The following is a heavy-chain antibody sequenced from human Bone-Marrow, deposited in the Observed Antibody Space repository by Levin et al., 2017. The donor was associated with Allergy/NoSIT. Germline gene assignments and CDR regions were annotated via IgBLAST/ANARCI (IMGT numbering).Heavy chain of an antibody. V-gene: IGHV1-24*01. CDR2: FDPEDGET. CDR3: ATMSGFGEFLFDF. D-gene: IGHD3-10*01. J-gene: IGHJ4*02. CDR1: GYTLTELS. Sequence: GASVKVSCRVSGYTLTELSMHWVRQAPGNGLEWMGGFDPEDGETIYAQRFQVRVTMTEDTSTDTAYMELSSLRSEDTAIYYCATMSGFGEFLFDFWGQGTLVTVSS.